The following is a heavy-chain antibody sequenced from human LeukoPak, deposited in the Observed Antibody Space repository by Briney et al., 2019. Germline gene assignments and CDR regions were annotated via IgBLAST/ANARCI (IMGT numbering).Heavy chain of an antibody. Sequence: PSETLSLTCTVSGGSISSSSYYWGWIRQPPGKGLEWIGSIYYSGSTYYNPSLKSRVTISVDTSKNQFSLKLSSVTAADTAVYYCARGPKVRGVQTTGDYWGQGTLVTVSS. J-gene: IGHJ4*02. CDR1: GGSISSSSYY. CDR3: ARGPKVRGVQTTGDY. D-gene: IGHD3-10*01. CDR2: IYYSGST. V-gene: IGHV4-39*07.